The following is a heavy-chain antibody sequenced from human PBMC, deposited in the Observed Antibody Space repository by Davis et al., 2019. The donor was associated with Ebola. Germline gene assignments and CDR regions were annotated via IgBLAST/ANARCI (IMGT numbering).Heavy chain of an antibody. CDR2: IYYRGNT. CDR1: GGSISSYY. J-gene: IGHJ3*02. V-gene: IGHV4-59*01. CDR3: ARGILGFFGVVIPPAPDAFDI. D-gene: IGHD3-3*01. Sequence: SETLSLTCTVSGGSISSYYWSWIRQPPGKGLEWIGYIYYRGNTNYNPSLKSRVIVSVDMSKNQFSLKLSSVTAADTAVYYCARGILGFFGVVIPPAPDAFDIWGQGTMVTVSS.